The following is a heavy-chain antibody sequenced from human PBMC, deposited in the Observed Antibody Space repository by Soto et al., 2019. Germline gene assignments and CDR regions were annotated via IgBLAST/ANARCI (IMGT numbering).Heavy chain of an antibody. V-gene: IGHV3-23*01. CDR2: VRGRGDIT. D-gene: IGHD3-22*01. CDR1: GSTFSNYA. CDR3: AKNYDTSGYYYYGMDV. Sequence: EVQLLESGGGLVQPGESLRLSCAASGSTFSNYAMTWVRQAQGKGLEWVAAVRGRGDITYYADSVKGRFTISRDNSRNRLYLQLSSLRVDDTAEYYCAKNYDTSGYYYYGMDVWGQGTTVTVSS. J-gene: IGHJ6*02.